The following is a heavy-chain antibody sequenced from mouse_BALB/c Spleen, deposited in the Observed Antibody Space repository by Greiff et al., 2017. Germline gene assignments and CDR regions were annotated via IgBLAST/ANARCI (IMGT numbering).Heavy chain of an antibody. Sequence: VQLKESGPELVKPGASVKIPCKASGYTFTDYNMDWVKQSHGKSLEWIGDINPNNGGTIYNQKFKGKATLTVDKSSSTAYMELRSLTSEDTAVYYCARGYYRYDYAMDYWGQGTSVTVSS. D-gene: IGHD2-14*01. J-gene: IGHJ4*01. CDR2: INPNNGGT. V-gene: IGHV1-18*01. CDR3: ARGYYRYDYAMDY. CDR1: GYTFTDYN.